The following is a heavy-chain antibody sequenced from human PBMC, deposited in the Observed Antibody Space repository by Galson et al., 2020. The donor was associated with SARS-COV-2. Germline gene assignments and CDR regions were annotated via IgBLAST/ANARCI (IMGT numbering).Heavy chain of an antibody. D-gene: IGHD2-15*01. CDR2: IFSNDEK. CDR3: ARATHCSGGSCYSSSWFDP. Sequence: KMSGPTLVKPTETLTLTCTVSGFSLSNARMGVSWIRQPPGKALEWLAHIFSNDEKSYSTSLKSRLTISKDTSKSQVVLTMTNMDPVDTATYYCARATHCSGGSCYSSSWFDPWGQGTLVTVSS. CDR1: GFSLSNARMG. V-gene: IGHV2-26*01. J-gene: IGHJ5*02.